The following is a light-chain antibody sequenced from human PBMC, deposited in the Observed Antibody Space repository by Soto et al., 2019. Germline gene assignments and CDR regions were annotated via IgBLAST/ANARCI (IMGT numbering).Light chain of an antibody. CDR2: EVS. Sequence: QSALTQPASVSGSPGQSITISCTGTSSDVGSYNLVSWYQQHPGKAPKLIIYEVSERASGVSNRFSGSKSGNTASLTISGLQAEDEAEFYCCSYAGSSTLVFGTGTKLTV. V-gene: IGLV2-23*02. CDR1: SSDVGSYNL. CDR3: CSYAGSSTLV. J-gene: IGLJ1*01.